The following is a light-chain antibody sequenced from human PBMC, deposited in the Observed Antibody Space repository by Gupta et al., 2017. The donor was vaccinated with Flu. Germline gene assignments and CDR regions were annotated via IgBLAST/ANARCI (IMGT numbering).Light chain of an antibody. CDR3: QQYQSWPLT. J-gene: IGKJ3*01. CDR2: AAS. CDR1: QSVNDN. Sequence: EVVMTQSPATLSVYPGDRVTLSCRASQSVNDNLAWYQQKPGQVPRLLIYAASTRATGIPARFSGSGSGTEFTLTVGSLQSEDFAVYYCQQYQSWPLTFGPGTKVDVK. V-gene: IGKV3D-15*01.